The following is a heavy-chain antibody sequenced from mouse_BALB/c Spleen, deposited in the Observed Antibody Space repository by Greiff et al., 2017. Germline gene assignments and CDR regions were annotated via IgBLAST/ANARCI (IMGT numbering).Heavy chain of an antibody. Sequence: EVKLMESGGGLVKPGGSLKLSCAASGFTFSSYAMSWVRQTPEKRLEWVASISSGGSTYYPDSVKGRFTISRDNARNILYLQMSSLRSEDTAMYYCARGDYAYYWGQGTTLTVSS. CDR1: GFTFSSYA. CDR2: ISSGGST. D-gene: IGHD2-4*01. J-gene: IGHJ2*01. CDR3: ARGDYAYY. V-gene: IGHV5-6-5*01.